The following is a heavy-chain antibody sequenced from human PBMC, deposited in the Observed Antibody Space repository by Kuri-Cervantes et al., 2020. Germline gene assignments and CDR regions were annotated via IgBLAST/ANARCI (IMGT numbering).Heavy chain of an antibody. D-gene: IGHD1-1*01. Sequence: ASVKVSCKASGYTFTSYYMHWVRQAPGQGLEWMGIINPSGGSTSYAQKFQGRVTMTRDTSISTAYMELSRLRSDDTAVYYCAKSTGRVDWFDPWGQGTLVTVSS. CDR3: AKSTGRVDWFDP. CDR2: INPSGGST. CDR1: GYTFTSYY. V-gene: IGHV1-46*01. J-gene: IGHJ5*02.